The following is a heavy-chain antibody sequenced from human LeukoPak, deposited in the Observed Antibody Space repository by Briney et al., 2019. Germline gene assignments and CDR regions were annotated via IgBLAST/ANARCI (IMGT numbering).Heavy chain of an antibody. CDR3: AKGLQWELPFDY. J-gene: IGHJ4*02. Sequence: GGSLRLSCAASGFTFSSYAMSWVRQAPGKGLEWVSALSRSGGKTYYADSVKGRFTISRDSSKNTLYLQTNSLRAEDTALYYCAKGLQWELPFDYWGQGTLVTVSS. D-gene: IGHD1-26*01. V-gene: IGHV3-23*01. CDR1: GFTFSSYA. CDR2: LSRSGGKT.